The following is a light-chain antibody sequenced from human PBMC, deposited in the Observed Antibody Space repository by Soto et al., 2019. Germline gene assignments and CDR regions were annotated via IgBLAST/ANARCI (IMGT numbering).Light chain of an antibody. CDR2: GAS. Sequence: EIVLTQSPGTLSLSTGERATLSCRASQSVSSSYLAWYQQKPGQAPRLLIYGASSRATGIPDRFSGSGSGTDFTLTISSLQSEDFAVYYCQQYNNWWTFGQGTKVDIK. J-gene: IGKJ1*01. V-gene: IGKV3-20*01. CDR1: QSVSSSY. CDR3: QQYNNWWT.